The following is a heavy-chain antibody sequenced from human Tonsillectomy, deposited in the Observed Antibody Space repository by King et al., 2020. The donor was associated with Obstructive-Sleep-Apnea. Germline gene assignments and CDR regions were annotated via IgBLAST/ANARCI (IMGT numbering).Heavy chain of an antibody. CDR1: GFTFDDYG. Sequence: DVQLVESGGGVVRPGGSLRLSCAASGFTFDDYGMSWVRQAPGKGLEWVSGINWNGGSTGYADSVKGRFTISRDNAKNSQYLQMNSLRAEDTALYHCAREGGGYHLEPAYWYFYLWGRGTLVTVSS. CDR2: INWNGGST. D-gene: IGHD5-12*01. V-gene: IGHV3-20*01. J-gene: IGHJ2*01. CDR3: AREGGGYHLEPAYWYFYL.